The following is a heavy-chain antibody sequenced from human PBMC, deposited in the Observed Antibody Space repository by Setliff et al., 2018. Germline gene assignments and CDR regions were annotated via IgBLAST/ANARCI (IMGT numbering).Heavy chain of an antibody. Sequence: LRLSCAGSGFTFTSYWMSWVRQAPGKGLEWVANIKQDGSEKYYVDSVKGRFAISRDNAKNSLYLQMNSLRAEDTAMYYCARDATYYDFWSDYSPDAFDIWGQGTMVTVSS. CDR1: GFTFTSYW. V-gene: IGHV3-7*01. J-gene: IGHJ3*02. D-gene: IGHD3-3*01. CDR3: ARDATYYDFWSDYSPDAFDI. CDR2: IKQDGSEK.